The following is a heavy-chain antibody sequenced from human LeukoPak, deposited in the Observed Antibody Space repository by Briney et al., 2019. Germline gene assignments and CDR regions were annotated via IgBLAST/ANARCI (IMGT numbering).Heavy chain of an antibody. CDR1: GFTFSTYW. CDR3: AREGFYYFDF. V-gene: IGHV3-7*01. CDR2: IKQDVSEK. J-gene: IGHJ4*02. Sequence: GGSLRLSCAASGFTFSTYWMSWVRQAPGKGLEWVANIKQDVSEKYYVDSVKGRFTIFRDNAKNLLYLQMNSLRVEDTAVYYCAREGFYYFDFWGQGTLVTVSS.